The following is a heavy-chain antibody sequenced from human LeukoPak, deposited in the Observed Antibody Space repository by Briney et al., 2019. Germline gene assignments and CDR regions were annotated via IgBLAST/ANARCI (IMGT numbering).Heavy chain of an antibody. CDR1: GFAFSNHA. V-gene: IGHV3-23*01. D-gene: IGHD1-26*01. J-gene: IGHJ4*02. CDR3: AKDSEGATVDY. Sequence: PGGSLRLSCEASGFAFSNHAMTWVRQAPGEGLQWVSTISDTGKTTFYRDSVRGRFTISRDISNNTLYLQMDGLRADDTAVYYCAKDSEGATVDYWGQGTLVTVSS. CDR2: ISDTGKTT.